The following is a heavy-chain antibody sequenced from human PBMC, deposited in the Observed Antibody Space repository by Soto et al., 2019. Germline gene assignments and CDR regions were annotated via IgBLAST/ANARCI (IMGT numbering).Heavy chain of an antibody. CDR3: ASAYDILTGSGSYYSRTVGYYYGMDV. V-gene: IGHV4-39*01. D-gene: IGHD3-9*01. Sequence: PSETLSLTCTVSGGSISSSSYYWGWIRQPPGKGLEWIGSIYYSGSTYYNPSLKSRVTISVDTSKNQFSLKLSSVTAADTAVYYCASAYDILTGSGSYYSRTVGYYYGMDVWGQGTTVTVSS. CDR1: GGSISSSSYY. J-gene: IGHJ6*02. CDR2: IYYSGST.